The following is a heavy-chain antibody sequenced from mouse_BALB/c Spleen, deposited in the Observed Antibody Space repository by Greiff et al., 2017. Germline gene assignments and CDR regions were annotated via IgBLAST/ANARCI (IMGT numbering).Heavy chain of an antibody. D-gene: IGHD2-3*01. V-gene: IGHV7-3*02. Sequence: EVKLMESGGGLVQPGGSLRLSCAPSGFTFTDYYMSWVRQPPGKALEWLGFIRNKANGYTTEYSASVKGRFTISRDNSQSILYLQMNTLRAEDSATYYCARDGDDGYPYAMDYWGQGTSVTVSS. J-gene: IGHJ4*01. CDR3: ARDGDDGYPYAMDY. CDR1: GFTFTDYY. CDR2: IRNKANGYTT.